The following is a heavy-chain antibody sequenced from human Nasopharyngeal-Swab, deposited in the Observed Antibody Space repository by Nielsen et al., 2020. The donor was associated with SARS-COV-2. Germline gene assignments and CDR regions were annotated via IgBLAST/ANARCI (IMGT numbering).Heavy chain of an antibody. CDR1: GGSFSGFN. V-gene: IGHV4-34*01. J-gene: IGHJ4*02. CDR2: MKYSGST. D-gene: IGHD4-23*01. Sequence: ETLSLTCAAYGGSFSGFNRHWIRQTPGKGLEWIGDMKYSGSTKYNPSLTSRVTISEDTSKNQSPLKLTSVTAADTWWDYGGGGGDTANTNCFDYSGRGPRVTVSS. CDR3: GGGGDTANTNCFDY.